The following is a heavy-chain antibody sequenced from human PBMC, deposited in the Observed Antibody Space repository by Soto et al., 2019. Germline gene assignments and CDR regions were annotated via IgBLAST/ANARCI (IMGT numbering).Heavy chain of an antibody. Sequence: QVQLQEWGPGLVKPSETLSLTCTVSGGSISSYYWSWIRQPPGKGLEWIGYIYYSGSTNYNPSLKSRVTISVDSFKNQFSLKPSYVTAADTAVYYCASTAHSSGWYSGGFDYWGQGTLVTVSS. J-gene: IGHJ4*02. V-gene: IGHV4-59*01. CDR3: ASTAHSSGWYSGGFDY. D-gene: IGHD6-19*01. CDR2: IYYSGST. CDR1: GGSISSYY.